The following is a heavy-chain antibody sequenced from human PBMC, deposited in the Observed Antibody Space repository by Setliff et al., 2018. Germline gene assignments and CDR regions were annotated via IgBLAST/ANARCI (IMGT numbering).Heavy chain of an antibody. J-gene: IGHJ3*02. CDR3: ARDSPTVVTHIRAFDI. V-gene: IGHV1-18*01. CDR1: GYTFAKYG. D-gene: IGHD4-17*01. CDR2: ISTYNGKT. Sequence: ASVKVSCKAFGYTFAKYGTSWVRQAPGQGLEWMGWISTYNGKTNYAQKFQGRVTMTTDTSTSTAYMELRSLRSDDTAVYYCARDSPTVVTHIRAFDIWGQGTMVTVSS.